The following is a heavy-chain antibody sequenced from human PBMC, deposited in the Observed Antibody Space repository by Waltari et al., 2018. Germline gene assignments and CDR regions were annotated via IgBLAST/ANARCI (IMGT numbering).Heavy chain of an antibody. CDR1: GYSISSGYY. J-gene: IGHJ5*02. CDR2: IYHSGST. CDR3: ASLWGSSTNWFDP. Sequence: QVQLQESGPGLVKPSETLSLTCAVSGYSISSGYYWGWIRQPPGKGLEWIGSIYHSGSTYYNPSLKSRVTISVDTSKNQFSLKLSSVTAADTAVYYCASLWGSSTNWFDPWGQGTLVTVSS. D-gene: IGHD6-13*01. V-gene: IGHV4-38-2*01.